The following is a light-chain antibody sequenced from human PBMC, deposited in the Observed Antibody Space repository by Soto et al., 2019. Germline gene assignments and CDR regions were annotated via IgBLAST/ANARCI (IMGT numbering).Light chain of an antibody. J-gene: IGKJ5*01. CDR1: QSVAGAY. V-gene: IGKV3-20*01. Sequence: DIVMTQSPGTLSLSPGDRATLSCRASQSVAGAYVAWYQQRPGQAPRLLISEASSRATGIPDRFSGSGSGTDFTLTIDRLEPEDFAMYYCQQHGSSPITFGQWTRLDMK. CDR3: QQHGSSPIT. CDR2: EAS.